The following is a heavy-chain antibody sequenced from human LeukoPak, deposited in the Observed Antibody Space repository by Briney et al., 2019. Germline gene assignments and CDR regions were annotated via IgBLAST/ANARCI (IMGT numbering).Heavy chain of an antibody. V-gene: IGHV3-21*01. CDR1: GFTFSAYS. CDR3: ARNPCTESDCYIDP. J-gene: IGHJ5*02. Sequence: PGGSLRLSRAATGFTFSAYSINWIRQAPGKGLEWVSSITGGVDSLHYADSVKGRFTISRDNAKKTLFLQMNNLRVEDTAVYYCARNPCTESDCYIDPWGQGTLVTVSS. CDR2: ITGGVDSL. D-gene: IGHD2-21*02.